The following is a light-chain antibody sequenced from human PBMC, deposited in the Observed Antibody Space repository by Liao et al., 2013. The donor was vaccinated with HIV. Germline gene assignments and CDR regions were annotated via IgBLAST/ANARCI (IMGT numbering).Light chain of an antibody. CDR3: QAWDSSSVV. CDR2: QDD. V-gene: IGLV3-1*01. Sequence: SYELTQPPSVSVSPGQTASITCSGDKLGDKYACWYQQKPGQSPVLVIYQDDKRPSGIPERFSGSSSGNTATLTISGTQAMDEADYYCQAWDSSSVVFGRRDQPDRP. J-gene: IGLJ2*01. CDR1: KLGDKY.